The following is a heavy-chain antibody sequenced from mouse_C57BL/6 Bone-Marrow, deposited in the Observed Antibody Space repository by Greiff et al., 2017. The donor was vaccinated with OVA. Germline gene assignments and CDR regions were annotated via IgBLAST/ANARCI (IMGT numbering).Heavy chain of an antibody. D-gene: IGHD1-1*01. Sequence: EVKVVESGAELVRPGASVKLSCTASGFNIKDDYMHWVKQRPEQGLEWIGWIDPENGDTEYASKFQGKATITADTSSNTAYLQLSSLTSEDTAVYYCTPHYYYVNFAYWGQGTLVTVSA. CDR1: GFNIKDDY. J-gene: IGHJ3*01. V-gene: IGHV14-4*01. CDR2: IDPENGDT. CDR3: TPHYYYVNFAY.